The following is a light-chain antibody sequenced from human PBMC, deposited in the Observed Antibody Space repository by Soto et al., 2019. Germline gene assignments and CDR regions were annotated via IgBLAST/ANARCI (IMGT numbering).Light chain of an antibody. CDR2: GAS. J-gene: IGKJ1*01. Sequence: EIVMTQSPATLTVSPGEGATLSCRASQSISSKLAWYQQKPGQAPRLLIYGASTRATGVPARFSGSGSGTEFTLTTSSLHSEHLAVYYCQHYNDWRWTFGQGTKVEI. V-gene: IGKV3-15*01. CDR1: QSISSK. CDR3: QHYNDWRWT.